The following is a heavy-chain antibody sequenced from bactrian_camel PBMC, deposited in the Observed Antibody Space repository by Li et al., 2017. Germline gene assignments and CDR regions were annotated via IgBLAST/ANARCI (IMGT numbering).Heavy chain of an antibody. CDR3: YFETCADMSSRTY. J-gene: IGHJ4*01. CDR2: INSGGSTT. CDR1: GFTFATYD. Sequence: VQLVESGGGSVQAGGSLRLSCAASGFTFATYDMGWVRQAPGKGLEWVSSINSGGSTTDYADSVKGRFTIAKDNHQNTLQMNGLKPEDTATYYCYFETCADMSSRTYWGQGTQVTVS. V-gene: IGHV3S40*01.